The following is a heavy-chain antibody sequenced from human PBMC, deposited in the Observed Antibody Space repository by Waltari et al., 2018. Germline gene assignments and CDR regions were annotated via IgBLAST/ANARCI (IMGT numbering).Heavy chain of an antibody. CDR1: GFTFRNYA. Sequence: EVQLAESGGGLVQPGGSLRLSCAGSGFTFRNYAMIWVRQAPGKGLEWVSNINGNGDYINYADSVKDRFTISRDNSKNTLSLQMNSLRGEDTAVYFCARDARSPGRPLDYWGQGTLVTVSS. CDR3: ARDARSPGRPLDY. D-gene: IGHD3-10*01. V-gene: IGHV3-23*04. J-gene: IGHJ4*02. CDR2: INGNGDYI.